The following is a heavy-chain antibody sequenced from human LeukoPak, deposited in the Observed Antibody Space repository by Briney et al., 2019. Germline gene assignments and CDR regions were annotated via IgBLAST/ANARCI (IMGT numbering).Heavy chain of an antibody. Sequence: GGSLRLSCAASGFTVSSNYMSWVRQAPGKGLEWVSVIYSGGDTYYVDSVKGRFTISRDNSKNTLYLQMNRLRAEDTAVYYCANVGLGGVVAPVDYWGQGTLVTVSS. CDR1: GFTVSSNY. J-gene: IGHJ4*02. V-gene: IGHV3-53*01. CDR3: ANVGLGGVVAPVDY. CDR2: IYSGGDT. D-gene: IGHD3-3*01.